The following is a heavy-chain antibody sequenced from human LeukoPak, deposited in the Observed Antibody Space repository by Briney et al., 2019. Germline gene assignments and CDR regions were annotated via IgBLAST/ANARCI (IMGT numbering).Heavy chain of an antibody. J-gene: IGHJ3*02. V-gene: IGHV3-33*08. D-gene: IGHD3-22*01. Sequence: GGSLRLSCAASGLTVSDNYMSWVRQAPGTGPEWVAVIWYDGSNKYYVDSVQGRFTISRDNSKNTLYLQMSSLRAEDTAVYYCARGDYYDSSGYYFPDAFDIWGQGTMVTVFS. CDR1: GLTVSDNY. CDR2: IWYDGSNK. CDR3: ARGDYYDSSGYYFPDAFDI.